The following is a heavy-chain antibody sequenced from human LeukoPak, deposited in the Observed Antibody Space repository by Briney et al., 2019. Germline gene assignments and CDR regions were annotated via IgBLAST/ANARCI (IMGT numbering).Heavy chain of an antibody. CDR1: GFTFSSYS. D-gene: IGHD6-13*01. V-gene: IGHV3-21*01. J-gene: IGHJ5*02. CDR2: ISGSSSYI. CDR3: ARGAQTVAAADNWFDP. Sequence: GGSLRLSCAASGFTFSSYSMNWVRQTPGKGLEWVSSISGSSSYIYYADSVKGRFTISRDNARKSLYLQMNSLRAEDTAVYYCARGAQTVAAADNWFDPWGQGTLVTVSS.